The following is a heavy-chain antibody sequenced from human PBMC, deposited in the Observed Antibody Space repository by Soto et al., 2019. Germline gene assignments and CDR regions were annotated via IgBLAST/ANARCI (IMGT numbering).Heavy chain of an antibody. J-gene: IGHJ6*02. D-gene: IGHD2-2*01. V-gene: IGHV3-30*18. CDR2: ISYDGSNK. CDR1: GFTFSSYG. CDR3: AKGLNAAIYYYNGIDV. Sequence: QVQLVESGGGVVQPGRSLRLSCAASGFTFSSYGMHWVRQAPGKGLEWVAVISYDGSNKYYADSVKGRFTITRDNSKNMLYLQMNSLRAEDTGVYYCAKGLNAAIYYYNGIDVWGQGTTVTGSS.